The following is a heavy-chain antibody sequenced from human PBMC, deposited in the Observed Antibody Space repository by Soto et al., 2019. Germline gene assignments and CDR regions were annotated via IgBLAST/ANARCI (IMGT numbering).Heavy chain of an antibody. CDR1: GYTFTGYY. CDR3: ASSPGGQLLSYYYYYGMDV. J-gene: IGHJ6*02. Sequence: GASVKVSCKASGYTFTGYYMHWVRQAPGQGLEWMGWINPNSGGTNYAQKFQGRVTMTRDTSISTAYMELSRLRSDDTAVYYCASSPGGQLLSYYYYYGMDVWGQGTTVTVSS. V-gene: IGHV1-2*02. CDR2: INPNSGGT. D-gene: IGHD2-2*01.